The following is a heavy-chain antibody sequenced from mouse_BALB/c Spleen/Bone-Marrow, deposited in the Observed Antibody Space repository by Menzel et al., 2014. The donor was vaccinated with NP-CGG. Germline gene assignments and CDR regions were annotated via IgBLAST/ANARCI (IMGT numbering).Heavy chain of an antibody. CDR3: ATYDGFYFDY. J-gene: IGHJ2*01. V-gene: IGHV3-8*02. CDR2: ISYSGST. CDR1: GDSIXSGY. Sequence: DVMLVESGPSLVKPSQTLSLTYSVTGDSIXSGYWNWIRKFPGNKLEYMGYISYSGSTYYSPSLKSRISITRDTSKNQYYLQLNSVTTEDTATYYCATYDGFYFDYWGQGTTLTVSS. D-gene: IGHD2-3*01.